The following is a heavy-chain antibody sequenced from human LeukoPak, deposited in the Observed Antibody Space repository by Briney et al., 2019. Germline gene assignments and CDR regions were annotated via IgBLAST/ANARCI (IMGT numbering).Heavy chain of an antibody. J-gene: IGHJ6*03. D-gene: IGHD3-10*01. V-gene: IGHV4-61*02. CDR3: ARTILYYYGSGSWSDYYYMDV. CDR1: GGSISSGRYY. CDR2: IFTSGST. Sequence: PSQTLSLTCNVSGGSISSGRYYWSWIRLPAGKGLEWIGRIFTSGSTNYNPSLKSRVTISLDTSKNQFSLKLSSVTAADTAVYYCARTILYYYGSGSWSDYYYMDVWGKGTTVTVSS.